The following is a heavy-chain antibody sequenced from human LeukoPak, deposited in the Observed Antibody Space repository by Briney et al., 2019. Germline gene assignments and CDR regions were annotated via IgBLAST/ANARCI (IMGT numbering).Heavy chain of an antibody. D-gene: IGHD3-16*01. J-gene: IGHJ5*02. CDR1: GFTFSSYS. CDR3: AKDPWGHNWFDP. CDR2: ISSSSSYI. Sequence: PGGSLRLSCAASGFTFSSYSMNWVRQAPGKGLEWVSSISSSSSYIYYADSVKGRFTISRDNAKNSLYLQMNSLRAEDTAVYYCAKDPWGHNWFDPWGQGTLVTVSS. V-gene: IGHV3-21*01.